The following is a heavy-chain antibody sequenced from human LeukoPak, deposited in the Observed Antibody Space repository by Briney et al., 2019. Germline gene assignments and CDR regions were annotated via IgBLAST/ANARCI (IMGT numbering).Heavy chain of an antibody. CDR3: AKDNLIWFGELLPLDY. CDR2: ISYDGSNK. D-gene: IGHD3-10*01. J-gene: IGHJ4*02. CDR1: GFTFSSYG. Sequence: PGRSLRLSCAASGFTFSSYGMPWVRQAPGKGLEWVAVISYDGSNKYYADSVKGRFTISRDNSKNTLYLQMNSLRAEDTAVYYCAKDNLIWFGELLPLDYWGQGTLVTVSS. V-gene: IGHV3-30*18.